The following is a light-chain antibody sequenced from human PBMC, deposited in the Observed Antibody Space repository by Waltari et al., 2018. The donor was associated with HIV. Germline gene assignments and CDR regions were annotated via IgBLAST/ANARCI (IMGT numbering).Light chain of an antibody. Sequence: TQSPSASGAPGQRVTLTCSAVTSTLASDSIYWYQQVPGTAPKLLIFRGDQRPSGVPDRFSGSKSGASSSLAISGLQSDDEADYYCAAWTDIMSGWLFGGGTKLTVL. CDR2: RGD. CDR3: AAWTDIMSGWL. CDR1: TSTLASDS. J-gene: IGLJ3*02. V-gene: IGLV1-47*01.